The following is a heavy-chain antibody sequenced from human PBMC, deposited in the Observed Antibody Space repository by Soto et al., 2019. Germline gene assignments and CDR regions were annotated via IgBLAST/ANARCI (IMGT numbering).Heavy chain of an antibody. CDR2: INPNTGTT. J-gene: IGHJ4*02. Sequence: GASVKVSCKASGYTFTDYYMRWVRRAPGQGLEWMGWINPNTGTTRYTQKFQGRVTMTRDTSISTAFLELSGLTSDDTAVYYCTRQAKEFLIYWGQGTQVTSPQ. CDR1: GYTFTDYY. V-gene: IGHV1-2*02. CDR3: TRQAKEFLIY.